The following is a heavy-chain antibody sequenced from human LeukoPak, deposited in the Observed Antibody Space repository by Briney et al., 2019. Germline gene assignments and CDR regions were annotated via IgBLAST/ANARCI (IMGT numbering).Heavy chain of an antibody. J-gene: IGHJ4*02. Sequence: PSETLSLTCAVHGGSFSGYYWSWIRQPPGKGLEWIGEINHSGSTNYNPSLKSRVTISVDTSKNQFSLKLSSVTAADTAVYYCASRGAGYCSGGSCSDYWGQGTLVTVSS. D-gene: IGHD2-15*01. CDR2: INHSGST. V-gene: IGHV4-34*01. CDR3: ASRGAGYCSGGSCSDY. CDR1: GGSFSGYY.